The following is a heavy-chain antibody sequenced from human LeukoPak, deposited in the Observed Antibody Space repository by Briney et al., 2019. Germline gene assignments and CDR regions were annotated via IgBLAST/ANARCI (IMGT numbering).Heavy chain of an antibody. D-gene: IGHD4-23*01. CDR1: GGSFSGYY. CDR3: ARHGYGGNVIFDY. J-gene: IGHJ4*02. V-gene: IGHV4-34*01. CDR2: INHSGST. Sequence: SETLSLTCAVYGGSFSGYYWSWIRQPPGKGLEWIGEINHSGSTNYNPSLKSRVTISVDTSKNQFSLKLSSVTAADTAVYYCARHGYGGNVIFDYWGQGTLVTVSS.